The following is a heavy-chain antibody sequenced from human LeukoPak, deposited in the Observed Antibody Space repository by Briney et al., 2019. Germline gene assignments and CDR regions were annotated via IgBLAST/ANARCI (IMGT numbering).Heavy chain of an antibody. Sequence: SETLSLTFAVSGGHFSGYYWYWIRQPPGKGLEWIGEINHGESTNYNPSLKSRATLSVDTSKNQFSLKLTSVTAADTAVYYCARGRTYYYDTSGYYPSIYYGMDVWGQGTTVIVSS. CDR3: ARGRTYYYDTSGYYPSIYYGMDV. D-gene: IGHD3-22*01. CDR1: GGHFSGYY. CDR2: INHGEST. J-gene: IGHJ6*02. V-gene: IGHV4-34*01.